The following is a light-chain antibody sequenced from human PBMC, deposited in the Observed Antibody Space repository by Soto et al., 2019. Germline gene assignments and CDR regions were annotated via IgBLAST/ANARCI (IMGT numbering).Light chain of an antibody. J-gene: IGLJ2*01. CDR3: SSYTSSTTVV. CDR2: DVS. CDR1: SSDVGGYNY. Sequence: QSALTRPASVSGSPGQSITISCTGTSSDVGGYNYVSWYQQHPGKAPKLMIYDVSNRPSGVSNRFSGSKSGNTASLTISGLQAEDEAVYYCSSYTSSTTVVFGGGTKLTV. V-gene: IGLV2-14*01.